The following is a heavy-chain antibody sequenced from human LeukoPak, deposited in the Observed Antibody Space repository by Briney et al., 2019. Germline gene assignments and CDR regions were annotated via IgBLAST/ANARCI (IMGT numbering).Heavy chain of an antibody. CDR1: GYTFTSYD. J-gene: IGHJ5*02. V-gene: IGHV1-8*01. D-gene: IGHD3-9*01. Sequence: RAPVKVSCKASGYTFTSYDINWVRQATGQGLEWMGWMNPNSGNTGYAQKFQGRVTMTRNTSISTAYMELSSLRSEDTAVYYCARGRIRYFDWLLFPLDPWGQGTLVTVSS. CDR2: MNPNSGNT. CDR3: ARGRIRYFDWLLFPLDP.